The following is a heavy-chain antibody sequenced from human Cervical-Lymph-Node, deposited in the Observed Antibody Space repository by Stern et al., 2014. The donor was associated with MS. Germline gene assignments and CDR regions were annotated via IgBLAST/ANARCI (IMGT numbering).Heavy chain of an antibody. D-gene: IGHD6-13*01. CDR1: GGTFSRSP. Sequence: QVQLVQSGAGVTKPSASVTVSCKASGGTFSRSPSSCVRQAPRRELEWMGGIFPVFGTPTYAQEFRGRVTITADVSTSTVYMELSSLRSDDTAVYYCALSSETSDRWYSLGYDLWGQGTLVTVSS. J-gene: IGHJ5*02. V-gene: IGHV1-69*01. CDR3: ALSSETSDRWYSLGYDL. CDR2: IFPVFGTP.